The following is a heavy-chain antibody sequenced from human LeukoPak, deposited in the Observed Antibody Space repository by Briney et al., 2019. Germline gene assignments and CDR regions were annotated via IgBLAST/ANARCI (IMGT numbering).Heavy chain of an antibody. CDR2: INHSGST. CDR1: GGSFSGYY. CDR3: ARGAKYYYDSSGPKGVNFDY. D-gene: IGHD3-22*01. Sequence: PSGTLSLTCAVYGGSFSGYYWSWIRQPPGKGLEWIGEINHSGSTNYNPSLKSRVTISVDTSKNQFSLKLSSVTAADTAVYYCARGAKYYYDSSGPKGVNFDYWGQGTLVTVS. J-gene: IGHJ4*02. V-gene: IGHV4-34*01.